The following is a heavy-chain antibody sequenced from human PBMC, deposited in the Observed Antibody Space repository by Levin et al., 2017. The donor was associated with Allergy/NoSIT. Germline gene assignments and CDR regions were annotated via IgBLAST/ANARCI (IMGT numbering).Heavy chain of an antibody. D-gene: IGHD1-1*01. J-gene: IGHJ4*02. V-gene: IGHV3-23*01. CDR1: GFTLSSYA. CDR3: AKATLTTRSVFDY. Sequence: PGGSLRLSCAASGFTLSSYAMSWVRQAPGKGLEWVSGISGSGGTTYYADSVKGRFTISRDNSKNTLYLQMNSLGAEDMAVYYCAKATLTTRSVFDYWGQGSLVTVSS. CDR2: ISGSGGTT.